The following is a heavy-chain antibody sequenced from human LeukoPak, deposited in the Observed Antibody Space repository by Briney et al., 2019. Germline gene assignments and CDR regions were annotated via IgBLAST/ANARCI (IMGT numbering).Heavy chain of an antibody. CDR1: GFTFSSYA. CDR3: AKDDGRIAVAGTYTY. J-gene: IGHJ4*02. V-gene: IGHV3-23*01. D-gene: IGHD6-19*01. CDR2: ISGSGGST. Sequence: GGSLRLSCAASGFTFSSYAMSWVRQAPGKGLEWVSAISGSGGSTYYADSVKGRFPISRDNSKTTLYLQMNSLRAEDTAVYYCAKDDGRIAVAGTYTYWGQGTLVTVSS.